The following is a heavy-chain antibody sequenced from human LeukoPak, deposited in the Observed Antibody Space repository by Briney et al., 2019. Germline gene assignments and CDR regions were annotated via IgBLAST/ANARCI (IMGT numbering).Heavy chain of an antibody. J-gene: IGHJ4*02. V-gene: IGHV3-21*01. CDR1: GFTFSSYS. CDR2: ISSSSSYL. CDR3: ARDGEAAAADY. D-gene: IGHD6-13*01. Sequence: GGSLRLSCAASGFTFSSYSMNWVRQAPGKGLEWVSSISSSSSYLYYADSVKGRFTISRDNAKNSLYLQMNSLRAEDTAVYYCARDGEAAAADYWGQGTLVTVSS.